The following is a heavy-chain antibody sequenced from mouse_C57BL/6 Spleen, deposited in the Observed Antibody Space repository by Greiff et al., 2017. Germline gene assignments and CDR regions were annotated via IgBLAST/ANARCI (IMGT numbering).Heavy chain of an antibody. J-gene: IGHJ4*01. CDR1: GYAFTNYL. CDR3: ARFDYDAMDY. V-gene: IGHV1-54*01. Sequence: QVQLQQSGAELVRPGTSVKVSCKASGYAFTNYLIEWVKQRPGQGLEWIGVINPGGGGTNYTEKFKGKATLTADKSSSTAYMQLSSLTSEDSSVYFCARFDYDAMDYWGQGTSVTVSS. CDR2: INPGGGGT.